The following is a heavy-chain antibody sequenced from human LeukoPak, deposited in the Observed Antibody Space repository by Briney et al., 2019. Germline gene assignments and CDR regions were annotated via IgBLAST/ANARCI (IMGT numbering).Heavy chain of an antibody. Sequence: SETLSLTCTVSGGSISSYYWSWIRQPPGKGLEWIGYIYYSGSTNYNPSLKSRVTISVDTSKNQFSLKLSSVTAADTAMYYCARLWSGSYSFDYWGQGTLVTVSS. CDR2: IYYSGST. J-gene: IGHJ4*02. CDR3: ARLWSGSYSFDY. V-gene: IGHV4-59*01. D-gene: IGHD1-26*01. CDR1: GGSISSYY.